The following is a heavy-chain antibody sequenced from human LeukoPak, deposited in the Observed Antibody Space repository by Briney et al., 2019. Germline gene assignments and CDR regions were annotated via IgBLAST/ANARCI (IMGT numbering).Heavy chain of an antibody. D-gene: IGHD2-2*01. CDR2: MNPNSGNT. CDR3: ARGFVGPAAIFNYYYYDMDV. J-gene: IGHJ6*03. Sequence: ASVKVSCKASGYTFTSYDINWVRQATGQGLEWMGWMNPNSGNTGYAQKFQGRVTMTRNTSISTAYMELSSLRSEDTAVYYCARGFVGPAAIFNYYYYDMDVWGKGTTVTVSS. V-gene: IGHV1-8*01. CDR1: GYTFTSYD.